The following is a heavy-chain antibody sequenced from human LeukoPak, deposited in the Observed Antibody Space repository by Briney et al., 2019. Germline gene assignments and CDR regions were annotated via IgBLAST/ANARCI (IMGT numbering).Heavy chain of an antibody. CDR2: IIPIFGTA. J-gene: IGHJ6*02. CDR1: GGTFSSYA. CDR3: ASRGYSYGRLMDV. D-gene: IGHD5-18*01. V-gene: IGHV1-69*06. Sequence: ASVKVSCKASGGTFSSYAISWVRQAPGQGLEWMGGIIPIFGTANYAQKFQGRVTMTEDTSTDTAYMELSSLRSEDTAVYYCASRGYSYGRLMDVWGQGTTVTVSS.